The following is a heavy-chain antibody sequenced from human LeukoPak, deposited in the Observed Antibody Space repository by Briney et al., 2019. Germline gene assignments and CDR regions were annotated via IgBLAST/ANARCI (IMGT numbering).Heavy chain of an antibody. CDR2: IYTSGST. J-gene: IGHJ3*02. V-gene: IGHV4-61*02. CDR1: GGSISSGSYY. D-gene: IGHD6-19*01. CDR3: ARSHPVAPKNDAFDI. Sequence: SQTLSLTCTVSGGSISSGSYYWSWIRQPAGKGLEWIGRIYTSGSTNYDPSLKSRVTISVDTSKNQFSLKLSSVTAADTAVYYCARSHPVAPKNDAFDIWGQGTMVTVSS.